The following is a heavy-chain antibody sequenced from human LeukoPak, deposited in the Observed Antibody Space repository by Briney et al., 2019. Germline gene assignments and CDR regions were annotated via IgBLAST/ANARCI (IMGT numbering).Heavy chain of an antibody. CDR1: GYIFTTYW. V-gene: IGHV5-51*01. D-gene: IGHD6-6*01. Sequence: GESLKISCQISGYIFTTYWIAWVRQMPGKGLEWMGVIYPADSDTKYSPSFQGQVTFSVDKFISTAYLQWNSLKASDTAIYYCARRPAFYFDYWGQGTLVTVSS. CDR2: IYPADSDT. CDR3: ARRPAFYFDY. J-gene: IGHJ4*02.